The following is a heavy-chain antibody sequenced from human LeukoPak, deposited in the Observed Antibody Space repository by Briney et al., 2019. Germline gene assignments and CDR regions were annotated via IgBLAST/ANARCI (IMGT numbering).Heavy chain of an antibody. CDR2: IYYSGTP. J-gene: IGHJ4*02. CDR3: ARLPVAGNFDY. CDR1: GGSISSSNHY. D-gene: IGHD6-19*01. V-gene: IGHV4-39*01. Sequence: SETLSLTCTVSGGSISSSNHYWGWIRQPPGKGLEWIGTIYYSGTPYYNSSLKTRIPVSLDTSKNQFSLRLTSVTAADTAVYYCARLPVAGNFDYWGQGTLVTVSS.